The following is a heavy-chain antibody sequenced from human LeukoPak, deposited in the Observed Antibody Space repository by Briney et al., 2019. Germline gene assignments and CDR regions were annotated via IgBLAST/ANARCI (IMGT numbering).Heavy chain of an antibody. Sequence: GASVKVSCKASGYTFTGYYMHWVRQAPGQGLEWMGWINPNSGGTNYAQKFQGRVTMTRDTSISTAYMELSRLRSDDTAVYYCASIYSSGWFDYFDYWGQGTLVTDSS. CDR1: GYTFTGYY. V-gene: IGHV1-2*02. D-gene: IGHD6-19*01. CDR3: ASIYSSGWFDYFDY. J-gene: IGHJ4*02. CDR2: INPNSGGT.